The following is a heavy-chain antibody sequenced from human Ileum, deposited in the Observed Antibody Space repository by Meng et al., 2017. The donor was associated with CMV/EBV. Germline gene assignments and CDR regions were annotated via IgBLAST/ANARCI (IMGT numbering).Heavy chain of an antibody. J-gene: IGHJ5*02. CDR3: AKEGRYCSSSSCYHWFDP. V-gene: IGHV3-30*02. Sequence: TFSSSGMHWGRQAPGKGLEWVAFIRYDGSNKYYADSVKGRFTISRDNSKNTLYLQMNSLRAEDTAVYYCAKEGRYCSSSSCYHWFDPWGQGTLVTVSS. CDR2: IRYDGSNK. CDR1: TFSSSG. D-gene: IGHD2-2*01.